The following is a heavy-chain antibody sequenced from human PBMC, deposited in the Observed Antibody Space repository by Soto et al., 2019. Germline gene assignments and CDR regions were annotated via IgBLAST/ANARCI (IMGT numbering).Heavy chain of an antibody. Sequence: PGGSLRLSCVASGFTFNRFWMSWVRQAPGKGPEWVANIKQDGSEKNYVDFVKGRFTISRDNAKNSLFLQMSSLRVDDTAVYYCARDLAGLDHWGQGTLVTVSS. CDR2: IKQDGSEK. J-gene: IGHJ4*02. V-gene: IGHV3-7*05. CDR3: ARDLAGLDH. CDR1: GFTFNRFW.